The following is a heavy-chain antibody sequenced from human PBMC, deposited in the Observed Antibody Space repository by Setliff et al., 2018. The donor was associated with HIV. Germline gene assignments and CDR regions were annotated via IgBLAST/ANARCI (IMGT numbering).Heavy chain of an antibody. D-gene: IGHD2-2*01. J-gene: IGHJ3*02. V-gene: IGHV1-3*01. CDR1: GYTFTSYP. CDR3: ARLPSAAMRGGGAFDI. Sequence: ASVKVSCKGSGYTFTSYPIHWVRQAPGQRLEWMGWINAGNGNTKYSQRFQGRVTITRDTSASTAYMELSSLRFEDTAVYYCARLPSAAMRGGGAFDIWGQGTMVTVSS. CDR2: INAGNGNT.